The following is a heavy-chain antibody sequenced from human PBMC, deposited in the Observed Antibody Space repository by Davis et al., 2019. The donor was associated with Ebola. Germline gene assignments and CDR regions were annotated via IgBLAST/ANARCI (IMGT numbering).Heavy chain of an antibody. CDR2: ISSGGHDT. J-gene: IGHJ6*02. D-gene: IGHD3-3*01. CDR3: ARDSWAGITIFGVVIRYGMDV. Sequence: GESLKISCGASGFTFSRHSMNWVRQAPGKGLEWIAFISSGGHDTYYADSVKGRFTISRDNARDSLYLQMNSLRAEDTAVYYCARDSWAGITIFGVVIRYGMDVWGQGTTVTVSS. V-gene: IGHV3-21*05. CDR1: GFTFSRHS.